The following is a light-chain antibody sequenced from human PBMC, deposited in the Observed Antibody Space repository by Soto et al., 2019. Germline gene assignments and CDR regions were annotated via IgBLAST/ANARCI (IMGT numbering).Light chain of an antibody. CDR1: QSVSSSY. CDR3: QQYGSSRT. V-gene: IGKV3-20*01. Sequence: EIVLTQSPGTLSLSPGERATLSCRASQSVSSSYFAWYQQKPGQAPRLLIYGASSRATGIPDRFSGSGSGKDCTLTISRLEPEDFAVYDCQQYGSSRTFGQGTKVEI. J-gene: IGKJ1*01. CDR2: GAS.